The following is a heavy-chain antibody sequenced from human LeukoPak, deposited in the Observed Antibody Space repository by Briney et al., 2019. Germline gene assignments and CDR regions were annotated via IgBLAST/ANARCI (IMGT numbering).Heavy chain of an antibody. J-gene: IGHJ3*02. CDR1: GDSVSSNSAA. CDR2: TYYRSKWSN. V-gene: IGHV6-1*01. CDR3: ARGRPLVGATQNAFDI. D-gene: IGHD1-26*01. Sequence: PSQTLSLTCAISGDSVSSNSAAWNWLGQSPSRGLEWLGRTYYRSKWSNNYAVSVRGRITINPDTSKNQFSLQLNSVTPEDTAAYYCARGRPLVGATQNAFDIWGQGTMVTVSS.